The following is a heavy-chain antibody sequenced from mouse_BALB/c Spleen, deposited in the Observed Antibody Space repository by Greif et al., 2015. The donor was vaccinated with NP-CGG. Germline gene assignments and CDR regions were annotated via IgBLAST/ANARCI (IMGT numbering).Heavy chain of an antibody. V-gene: IGHV14-3*02. CDR2: IDPANGNT. D-gene: IGHD1-2*01. Sequence: VQLQQSGAELVKPGASVKLSCTASGFNIKDTYMHWVKQRPEQGLEWIGRIDPANGNTKYDPKFQGKATITADTSSNTAYLQLSSLTSEDTAVYYYARYRYGYYFDYWGQGTTLTVSS. J-gene: IGHJ2*01. CDR1: GFNIKDTY. CDR3: ARYRYGYYFDY.